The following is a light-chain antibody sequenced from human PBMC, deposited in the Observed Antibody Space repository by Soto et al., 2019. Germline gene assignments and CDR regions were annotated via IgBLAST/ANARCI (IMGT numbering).Light chain of an antibody. Sequence: DVVMTQSPLSLSVTPGQPASISCRSTQSLVDSYGGTFLNWFQQRPGQSPRRLMYRVFKRDSGVPDRFNGSGSGTDFTLKISRVEAEDVGVYYCMQGTHWPWTFGQGTKLEIK. CDR3: MQGTHWPWT. CDR1: QSLVDSYGGTF. V-gene: IGKV2-30*01. J-gene: IGKJ1*01. CDR2: RVF.